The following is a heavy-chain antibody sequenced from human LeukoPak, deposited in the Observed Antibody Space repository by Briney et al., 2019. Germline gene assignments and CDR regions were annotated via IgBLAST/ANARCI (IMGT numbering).Heavy chain of an antibody. CDR1: GYSFTNYW. CDR3: ARLRIRQGAGDI. CDR2: IYPGDAEP. D-gene: IGHD2/OR15-2a*01. V-gene: IGHV5-51*01. Sequence: GESLKISCKGSGYSFTNYWIARVRQSPGKGLEWMGIIYPGDAEPRHSPSFQGQVTISADKSISTAYLQWSRLKDSETAMYYCARLRIRQGAGDIWGQGTMVTVSS. J-gene: IGHJ3*02.